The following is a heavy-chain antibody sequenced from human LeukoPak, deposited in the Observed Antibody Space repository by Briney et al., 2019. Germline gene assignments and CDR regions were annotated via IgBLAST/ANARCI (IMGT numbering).Heavy chain of an antibody. J-gene: IGHJ4*02. Sequence: ASVKVSCKASGYTFTAYSMHWVRQAPGQGLEWMGWINPNSGGTNYAQEFQGRVTMTTDTSTSTAYMELRSLRSDDTAVYYCARGASYVILTGYSYFDYWGQGTLVTVSS. V-gene: IGHV1-2*02. D-gene: IGHD3-9*01. CDR2: INPNSGGT. CDR3: ARGASYVILTGYSYFDY. CDR1: GYTFTAYS.